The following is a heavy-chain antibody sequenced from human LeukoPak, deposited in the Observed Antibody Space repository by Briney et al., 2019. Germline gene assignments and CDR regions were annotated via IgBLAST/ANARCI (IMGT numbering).Heavy chain of an antibody. CDR1: GFTFSSYA. CDR3: ARDPLGSSGYYTGY. Sequence: GGSLRLSCAASGFTFSSYAMSWVRQAPGKGLEWVANIKQDGSEKYYVDSVKGRFTISRDNAKNSLYLQMNSLRAEDTAVYYCARDPLGSSGYYTGYWGQGTLVTVSS. CDR2: IKQDGSEK. J-gene: IGHJ4*02. D-gene: IGHD3-22*01. V-gene: IGHV3-7*03.